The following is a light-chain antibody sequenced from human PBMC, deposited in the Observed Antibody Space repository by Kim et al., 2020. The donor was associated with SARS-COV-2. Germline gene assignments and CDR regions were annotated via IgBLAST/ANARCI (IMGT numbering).Light chain of an antibody. CDR3: QQRSNWPPVL. CDR1: QSVSSY. CDR2: DAS. J-gene: IGKJ4*01. V-gene: IGKV3-11*01. Sequence: LSPGERATLSCRARQSVSSYFAWYQQKPGQAPRLLIYDASNRATGIPARFSGSGSGTDFTLTISSLEPEDFAVYYCQQRSNWPPVLFGGGTKVDIK.